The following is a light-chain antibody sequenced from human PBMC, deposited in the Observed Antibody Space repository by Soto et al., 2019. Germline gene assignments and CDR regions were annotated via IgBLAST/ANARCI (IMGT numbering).Light chain of an antibody. CDR3: STWDDSLSSVL. J-gene: IGLJ2*01. CDR1: SSTIGSNN. Sequence: QSVLTHPPSASGTPGQRVTVSCSGSSSTIGSNNVAWYKKLAGSAPKLLIYENDQRPSGVPDRFSGSKSGTSASLAISGLRPEDEATYYCSTWDDSLSSVLFGGGTQLTVL. CDR2: END. V-gene: IGLV1-47*01.